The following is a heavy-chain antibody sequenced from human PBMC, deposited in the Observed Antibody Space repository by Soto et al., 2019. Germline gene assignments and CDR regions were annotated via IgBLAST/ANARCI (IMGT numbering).Heavy chain of an antibody. CDR1: GFTLSGYS. Sequence: QVQLVESGGGVVQPGRSLRLSCAASGFTLSGYSMHWVHQAPGKGLEWVAVTSHDGSNNYYADSVKGRFTISRDNSKNTLYLQMDGLRPEDTAVYFCVRDTNLVATTDYSSYGLDVWGHRTTVTVSS. V-gene: IGHV3-30-3*01. J-gene: IGHJ6*02. CDR3: VRDTNLVATTDYSSYGLDV. D-gene: IGHD1-26*01. CDR2: TSHDGSNN.